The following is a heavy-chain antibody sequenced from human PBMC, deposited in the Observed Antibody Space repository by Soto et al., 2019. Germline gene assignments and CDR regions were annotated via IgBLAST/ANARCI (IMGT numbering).Heavy chain of an antibody. D-gene: IGHD3-9*01. V-gene: IGHV3-33*01. J-gene: IGHJ4*02. CDR2: IWYDGSNK. CDR3: ARDRLNYDILTGYYIG. CDR1: GFTFSSYG. Sequence: GGSLRLSCGASGFTFSSYGMHWVRQAPGKGLEWVAVIWYDGSNKYSADSVKGRFTISRDNSKNTLYLQMNSLRAEDTAVCYCARDRLNYDILTGYYIGWGQGTLVTVSS.